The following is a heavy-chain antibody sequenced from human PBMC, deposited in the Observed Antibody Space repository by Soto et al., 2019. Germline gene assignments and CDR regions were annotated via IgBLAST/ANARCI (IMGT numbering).Heavy chain of an antibody. CDR1: GYTFTTYD. CDR2: MNPNTGST. CDR3: ATNYAFWSGYSHSREDAFAI. Sequence: QVQLVQSGAEVKKPGASVKVSCKASGYTFTTYDLNWVRQATGQGLEWMGWMNPNTGSTGYEQKFQGRVTMTRNTSINTAYIELSSLRTEDTAVYYCATNYAFWSGYSHSREDAFAIWGQGTLVTVSS. D-gene: IGHD3-3*01. V-gene: IGHV1-8*01. J-gene: IGHJ3*02.